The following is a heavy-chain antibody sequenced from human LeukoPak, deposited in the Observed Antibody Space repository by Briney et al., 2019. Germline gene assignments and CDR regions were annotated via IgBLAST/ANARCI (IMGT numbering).Heavy chain of an antibody. J-gene: IGHJ4*02. CDR3: ARRGLWFGVYYFDY. V-gene: IGHV4-30-4*01. D-gene: IGHD3-10*01. Sequence: SETLSLTCTVSGGSISSGDYYWSWIRQPPGKGLEWIGYIYYSGSTYYNPSLKSRVTISVDTSKNQFSLKLSSVTAADTAVYYCARRGLWFGVYYFDYWGQGTLVTVSS. CDR2: IYYSGST. CDR1: GGSISSGDYY.